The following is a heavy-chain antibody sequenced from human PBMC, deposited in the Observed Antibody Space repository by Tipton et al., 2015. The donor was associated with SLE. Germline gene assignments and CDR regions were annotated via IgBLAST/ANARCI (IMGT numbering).Heavy chain of an antibody. D-gene: IGHD3-10*01. J-gene: IGHJ3*02. Sequence: TLSLTCAVYGGSLSDYYWSWIRQTPGEGLEWIGEINHTGGTNYNPSLESRVTMSVDTSKNQFSLRLSSVTAADTAVYYCARDYYGSGFDAFDIWGQGTMVTVSS. V-gene: IGHV4-34*10. CDR2: INHTGGT. CDR3: ARDYYGSGFDAFDI. CDR1: GGSLSDYY.